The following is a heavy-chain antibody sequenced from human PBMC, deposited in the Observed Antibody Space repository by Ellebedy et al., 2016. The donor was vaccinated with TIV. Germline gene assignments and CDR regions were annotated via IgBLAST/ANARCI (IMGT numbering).Heavy chain of an antibody. D-gene: IGHD6-19*01. V-gene: IGHV3-30*02. Sequence: GESLKISCAASGFTFSSYGMHWVRQAPGKGLEWVAFIRFDGNKADYADPAKGRFTISRENAKNTLYLQMDSLTAEDTAVYYCARAGWYRFDYWGQGTLVTVSS. CDR1: GFTFSSYG. CDR2: IRFDGNKA. CDR3: ARAGWYRFDY. J-gene: IGHJ4*02.